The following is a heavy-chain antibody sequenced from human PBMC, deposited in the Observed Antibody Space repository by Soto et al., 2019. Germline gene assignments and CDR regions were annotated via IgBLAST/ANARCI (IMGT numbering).Heavy chain of an antibody. V-gene: IGHV4-61*01. CDR3: TRGGDAYKNGH. J-gene: IGHJ4*02. CDR2: THYSGST. CDR1: GGSVNIGTYY. D-gene: IGHD2-21*01. Sequence: QVQLQESGPGLVKPSETLSLTCTVPGGSVNIGTYYWSLIRQPPGKGLEWIGFTHYSGSTNYNPSLKXRXTXSXHTSKNQFSLKLTSVNAADTAVYYCTRGGDAYKNGHWGQGTLVTVSS.